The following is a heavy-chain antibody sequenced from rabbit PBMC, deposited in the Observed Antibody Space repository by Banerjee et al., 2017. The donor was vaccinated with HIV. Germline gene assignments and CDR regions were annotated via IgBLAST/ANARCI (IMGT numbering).Heavy chain of an antibody. CDR2: IYAGSSGST. D-gene: IGHD6-1*01. V-gene: IGHV1S40*01. Sequence: QSVEESGGDLVKPGGTLTLTCKASGFDFSSNAMSWVRQAPGKGLEWIACIYAGSSGSTYHASWAKGRFTISKTSSTTVTLQMTSLTAADTATYFCARNYGYAGDGSATPFNLWGQGTLVTVS. CDR3: ARNYGYAGDGSATPFNL. J-gene: IGHJ4*01. CDR1: GFDFSSNA.